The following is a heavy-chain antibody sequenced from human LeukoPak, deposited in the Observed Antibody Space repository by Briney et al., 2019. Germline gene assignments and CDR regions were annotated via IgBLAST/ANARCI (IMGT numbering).Heavy chain of an antibody. Sequence: GGSLRLSCEASGFTFSSYSMNWVRQAPGKGLEWVSSISSSSSYIYYADSVKGRFTISRDNAKNSLYLQMNSLRAEDTAVYYCARDRVNDYDILTGNLVDYWGQGTLVTVSS. CDR2: ISSSSSYI. CDR3: ARDRVNDYDILTGNLVDY. V-gene: IGHV3-21*01. D-gene: IGHD3-9*01. J-gene: IGHJ4*02. CDR1: GFTFSSYS.